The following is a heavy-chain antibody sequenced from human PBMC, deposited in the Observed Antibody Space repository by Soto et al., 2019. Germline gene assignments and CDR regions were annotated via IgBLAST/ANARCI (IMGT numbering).Heavy chain of an antibody. CDR2: IIPIFGTA. CDR3: ARATYYYDSSGYFFDY. Sequence: SVKVSCKASGGTFSSYAISWVRQAPGQGLEWMGGIIPIFGTANYAQKFQGRVTITADESTSTAYMELSSLRSEDTAVYYCARATYYYDSSGYFFDYWGQGTLVTVSS. CDR1: GGTFSSYA. J-gene: IGHJ4*02. D-gene: IGHD3-22*01. V-gene: IGHV1-69*13.